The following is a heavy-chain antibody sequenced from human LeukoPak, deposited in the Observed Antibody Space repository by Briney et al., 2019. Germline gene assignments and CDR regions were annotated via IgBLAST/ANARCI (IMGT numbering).Heavy chain of an antibody. J-gene: IGHJ4*02. V-gene: IGHV3-74*01. Sequence: GGSLRLSCAASGFTFSSYWMHWVRQAPGKGLVWVSRINNDGSSTSYADSVKGRFTISRDNAKNSLYLQMNSLRAEDTAVYYCAIPGARGYYDSSGPPGYWGQGTLVTVSS. CDR3: AIPGARGYYDSSGPPGY. CDR2: INNDGSST. D-gene: IGHD3-22*01. CDR1: GFTFSSYW.